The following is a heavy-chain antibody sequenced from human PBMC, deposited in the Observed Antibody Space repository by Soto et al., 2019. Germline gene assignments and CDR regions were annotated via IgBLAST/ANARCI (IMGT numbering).Heavy chain of an antibody. D-gene: IGHD5-12*01. Sequence: QVQLVQSGAEVKKPGASVTASCRSSGDTFTDYYIHWVRQAPGQGLEWMGWINPNSGVTKYAQKFQGWVSMTRDTSIRTVYMQLSRLRYDDTAVYYCARESGGATATLDYYYFYMDVWGTGTTVTVSS. V-gene: IGHV1-2*04. J-gene: IGHJ6*03. CDR2: INPNSGVT. CDR3: ARESGGATATLDYYYFYMDV. CDR1: GDTFTDYY.